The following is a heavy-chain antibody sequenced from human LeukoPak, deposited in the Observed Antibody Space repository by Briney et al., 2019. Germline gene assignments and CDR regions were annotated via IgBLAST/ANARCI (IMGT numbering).Heavy chain of an antibody. D-gene: IGHD3-22*01. CDR3: AKSTYYYGSSGYYTWDY. Sequence: PGGSLRLSCAASGFTFSSYAMSWVRQAPGKGLEWVSGISGSGGRIYYADSVKGRLTISRDNSKNTLYLQMNSLRAEDTAGYYCAKSTYYYGSSGYYTWDYWGQGTLVTVSS. CDR2: ISGSGGRI. V-gene: IGHV3-23*01. CDR1: GFTFSSYA. J-gene: IGHJ4*02.